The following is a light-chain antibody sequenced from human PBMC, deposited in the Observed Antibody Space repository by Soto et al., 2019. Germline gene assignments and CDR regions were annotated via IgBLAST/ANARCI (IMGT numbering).Light chain of an antibody. CDR3: QQSYNTPRT. Sequence: DIQMTQSPSSLSASVGDPVTITCRASPGISTYLHWYQQKPGKAPKVLISEASSLQSGVSSRFSGSGSGTDFTLTISSLQPEDFATYYCQQSYNTPRTFGQGTKVDIK. CDR1: PGISTY. J-gene: IGKJ1*01. V-gene: IGKV1-39*01. CDR2: EAS.